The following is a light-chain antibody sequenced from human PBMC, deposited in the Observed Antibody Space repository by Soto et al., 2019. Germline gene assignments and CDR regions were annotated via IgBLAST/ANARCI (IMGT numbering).Light chain of an antibody. CDR3: QQSYSTPRT. Sequence: DIQATQSPSSLSASVGDGVAITCRASQSSSSYLNWYQQKPGKAPKLLIYAASSLQSGVPSRFSGSGSGTDCTLTISSLQPEDVATYYCQQSYSTPRTLGQGTKVDIK. CDR1: QSSSSY. CDR2: AAS. J-gene: IGKJ1*01. V-gene: IGKV1-39*01.